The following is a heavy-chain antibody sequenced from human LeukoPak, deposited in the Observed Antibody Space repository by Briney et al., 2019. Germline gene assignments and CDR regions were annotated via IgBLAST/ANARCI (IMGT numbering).Heavy chain of an antibody. CDR3: ARPDGYNFRLDY. Sequence: ASVKVSCKASGGTFSSYAISWVRQAPGQGLEWMGGIIPIFGTANYAQKFQGRVTITADESTSTAYMELSSLRSEDTAVYYCARPDGYNFRLDYWGQGTPVTVSS. CDR1: GGTFSSYA. J-gene: IGHJ4*02. CDR2: IIPIFGTA. D-gene: IGHD5-24*01. V-gene: IGHV1-69*13.